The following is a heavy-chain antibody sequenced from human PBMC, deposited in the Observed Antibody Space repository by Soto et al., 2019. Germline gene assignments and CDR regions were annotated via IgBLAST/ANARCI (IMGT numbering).Heavy chain of an antibody. Sequence: QVQLVQSGAEVQKPGSSVKVSCKASGGTFSSYPISWVRQAPGQGLEWMGGIIPIFGTANYAQKFQGIVTITADESTSTAYMELSRLRSEDTAVYYCARGKLPRTTYGDFDYWGQGTLVTVSS. D-gene: IGHD1-1*01. CDR2: IIPIFGTA. CDR3: ARGKLPRTTYGDFDY. CDR1: GGTFSSYP. J-gene: IGHJ4*02. V-gene: IGHV1-69*01.